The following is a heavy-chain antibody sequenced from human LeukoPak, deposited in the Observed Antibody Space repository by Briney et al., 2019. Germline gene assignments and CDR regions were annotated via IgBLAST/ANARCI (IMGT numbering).Heavy chain of an antibody. J-gene: IGHJ5*02. CDR1: EYSFTSYW. CDR3: ASYGSGSQNWFDP. CDR2: IYPGDSDT. V-gene: IGHV5-51*01. Sequence: GESLKISCKGSEYSFTSYWVGWVRQMPGKGLEWMGIIYPGDSDTRYSPSSQGQVTISADKSISTAYLQWSSLKASDTAMYYCASYGSGSQNWFDPWGQGTLVTVSS. D-gene: IGHD3-10*01.